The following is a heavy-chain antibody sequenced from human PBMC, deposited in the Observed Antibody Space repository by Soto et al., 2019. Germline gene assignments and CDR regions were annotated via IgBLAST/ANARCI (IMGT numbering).Heavy chain of an antibody. Sequence: QVQLVESGGGVVQPGRSLRLSCAASGFSFSNYGMHWVRQAAGKGLEWVAAIQSDGSKKYYADSVRGRFTISRDDSKNTLYLQMNSLRAEDTAVYHCARDESFGSVDFRGQGTLVTVSS. CDR3: ARDESFGSVDF. J-gene: IGHJ4*02. CDR2: IQSDGSKK. D-gene: IGHD2-15*01. CDR1: GFSFSNYG. V-gene: IGHV3-33*05.